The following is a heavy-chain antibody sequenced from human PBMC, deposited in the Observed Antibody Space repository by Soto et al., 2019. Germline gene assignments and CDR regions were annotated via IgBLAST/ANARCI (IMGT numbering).Heavy chain of an antibody. Sequence: PGGSLRLSCSASGFIFSESTIYWVRQVPGKGLEAISAVSTSGRSTYYADSVKDRFTISRDNSKNTIFLQMGSLRPEDTAIYYCVKQAHGFGGVSFGYWGQGTQVTVSS. CDR3: VKQAHGFGGVSFGY. CDR1: GFIFSEST. CDR2: VSTSGRST. J-gene: IGHJ4*02. V-gene: IGHV3-64D*06. D-gene: IGHD2-8*02.